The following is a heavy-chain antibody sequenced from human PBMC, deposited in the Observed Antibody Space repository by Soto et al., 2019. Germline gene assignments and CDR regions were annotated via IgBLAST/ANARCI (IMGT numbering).Heavy chain of an antibody. CDR2: ISSSSSYI. CDR1: GFTFSSYS. J-gene: IGHJ6*02. D-gene: IGHD2-2*01. CDR3: AREIIVVVPAARPTYYYYDMDV. Sequence: GGSLRLSCAASGFTFSSYSMNWVRQAPGKGLEWVSSISSSSSYIYYAGSVKGRFTISRDNAKNSLYLQMNSLRAEDTAVYYCAREIIVVVPAARPTYYYYDMDVWGQGTTVTVSS. V-gene: IGHV3-21*01.